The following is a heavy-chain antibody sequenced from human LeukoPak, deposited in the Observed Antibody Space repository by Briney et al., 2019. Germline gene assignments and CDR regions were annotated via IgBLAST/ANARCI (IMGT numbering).Heavy chain of an antibody. CDR3: AKGGPEASAGLSWFDP. Sequence: SETLSLTCTVSGGSISNYYWYWMRKPPGKGLEWIAYSYSSGDANYNPSLKSRVTISVDTSMNQFSLKLTSVTAADTAVYYCAKGGPEASAGLSWFDPWGQGTLVTVSS. J-gene: IGHJ5*02. V-gene: IGHV4-59*01. CDR1: GGSISNYY. D-gene: IGHD1-14*01. CDR2: SYSSGDA.